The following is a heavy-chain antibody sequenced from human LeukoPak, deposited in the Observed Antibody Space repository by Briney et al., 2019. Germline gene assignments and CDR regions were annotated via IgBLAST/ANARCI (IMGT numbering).Heavy chain of an antibody. D-gene: IGHD1-26*01. CDR1: GGSFSGYY. CDR3: ARDFGGATLHY. J-gene: IGHJ4*02. Sequence: ETLSLTCAVYGGSFSGYYWSWVRQAPGKGLEWVSIIYSGGSTYYADSVKGRFTISRDNSKNTLYLQMNSLRVEDTAVYYCARDFGGATLHYWGQGTLVTVSS. V-gene: IGHV3-53*01. CDR2: IYSGGST.